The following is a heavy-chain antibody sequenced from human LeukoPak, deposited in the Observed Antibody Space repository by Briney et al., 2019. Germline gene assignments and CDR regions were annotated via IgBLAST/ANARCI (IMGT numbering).Heavy chain of an antibody. Sequence: SETLSLTCTVSGDSISAYYWSWIRQPPGKGLEWIGYIYYSGSTYYDPSLKSRVTISDDTSKNQFSLRLTSVTAADTAVYFCARDGGGAARLVADAFDIWGQGTMVTVSS. CDR2: IYYSGST. CDR1: GDSISAYY. CDR3: ARDGGGAARLVADAFDI. V-gene: IGHV4-59*13. D-gene: IGHD6-6*01. J-gene: IGHJ3*02.